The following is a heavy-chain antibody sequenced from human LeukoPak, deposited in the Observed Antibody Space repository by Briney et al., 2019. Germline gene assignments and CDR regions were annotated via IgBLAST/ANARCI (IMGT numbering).Heavy chain of an antibody. V-gene: IGHV3-23*01. D-gene: IGHD4-17*01. Sequence: GGSLRLSCAASGFTFSNYAMTWVRQAPGKGLEWVSAIRGSGADTYYVDSVKGRFIISRDNSKNTLYLQMNSLRAEDTAVYYCAKGMFGYGDYGDAFDIWGQGTMVTVSS. J-gene: IGHJ3*02. CDR3: AKGMFGYGDYGDAFDI. CDR1: GFTFSNYA. CDR2: IRGSGADT.